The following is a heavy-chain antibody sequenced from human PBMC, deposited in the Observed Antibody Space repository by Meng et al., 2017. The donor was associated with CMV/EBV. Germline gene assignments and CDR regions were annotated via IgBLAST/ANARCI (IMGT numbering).Heavy chain of an antibody. CDR3: ARDGYYYESSGYRSQYFDL. CDR1: FTCYY. Sequence: FTCYYMHWVRPAPGQGLEWMEWINPNSGSTSRAQEFQSSVTMTKVTAISAAYMELSKLRSDGSAVYYCARDGYYYESSGYRSQYFDLWGRGTLVTVSS. V-gene: IGHV1-2*02. D-gene: IGHD3-22*01. J-gene: IGHJ2*01. CDR2: INPNSGST.